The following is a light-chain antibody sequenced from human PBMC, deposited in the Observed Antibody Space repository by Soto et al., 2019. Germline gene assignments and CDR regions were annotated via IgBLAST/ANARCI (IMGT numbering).Light chain of an antibody. Sequence: EIVLTQSPGTLSLSPGERATLSCRASQSVSSSYLAWYQQKPGQAPRLLIYGASGRPTGIPDRFSGSGSETDFDLTISRLETGELAVYYCPQYDTSPLTFGGGAKVESK. V-gene: IGKV3-20*01. CDR3: PQYDTSPLT. CDR2: GAS. J-gene: IGKJ4*01. CDR1: QSVSSSY.